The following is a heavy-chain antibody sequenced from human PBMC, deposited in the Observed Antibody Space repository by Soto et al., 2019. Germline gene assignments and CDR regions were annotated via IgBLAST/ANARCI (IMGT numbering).Heavy chain of an antibody. CDR1: GFTFSYAW. Sequence: VGSLRLSCAASGFTFSYAWMSWVRQAPGKGLEWVARIWSKTAGGTTEYAAPGQGRFTISRDDSTNTLYLQMNSLKTEDTAVYYCITGWGGGTSFNAFDIWGQGTMVTVSS. D-gene: IGHD3-16*01. J-gene: IGHJ3*02. V-gene: IGHV3-15*01. CDR2: IWSKTAGGTT. CDR3: ITGWGGGTSFNAFDI.